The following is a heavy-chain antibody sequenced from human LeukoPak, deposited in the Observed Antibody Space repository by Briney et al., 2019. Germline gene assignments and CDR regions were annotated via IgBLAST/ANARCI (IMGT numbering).Heavy chain of an antibody. J-gene: IGHJ4*02. CDR3: ARDRDCLTR. V-gene: IGHV4-59*01. Sequence: PSETLSLTCTVSGGSISSSYWSWIRQAPGKGLEYIGYFFYSGSTNYNPSLKSRVTISVDTSKNQFSLKLSSVTAADTAVYYCARDRDCLTRWGQGTLVTVSS. CDR1: GGSISSSY. D-gene: IGHD2-21*01. CDR2: FFYSGST.